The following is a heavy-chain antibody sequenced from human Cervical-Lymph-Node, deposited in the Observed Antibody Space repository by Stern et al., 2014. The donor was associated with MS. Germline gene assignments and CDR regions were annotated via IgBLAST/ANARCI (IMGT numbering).Heavy chain of an antibody. J-gene: IGHJ4*02. CDR2: ISAFGTST. D-gene: IGHD2-15*01. V-gene: IGHV3-21*01. CDR1: GFSFSDYN. Sequence: EVQLEESGGGLVKPGGSLRLSCVGSGFSFSDYNMNWVRQAPGKGLETVSSISAFGTSTYYADSVKGRFTVSRDNAKNSLYLQMTSLRVEDTAVYYCAPHSPGYWGQGSLVTVSS. CDR3: APHSPGY.